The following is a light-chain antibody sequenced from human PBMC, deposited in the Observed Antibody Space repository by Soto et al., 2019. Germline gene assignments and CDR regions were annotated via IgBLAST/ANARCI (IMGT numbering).Light chain of an antibody. Sequence: EIVMTQSPASLSASPGDGATLSCRASQSVASNVAWYQQKPGQGPRLLIHGASTRAVGVPARFSGSGSGTDFTLTISSLQSEDFEVYYCQQYHNWPPQYTFGQGTKLQIK. V-gene: IGKV3-15*01. CDR1: QSVASN. J-gene: IGKJ2*01. CDR2: GAS. CDR3: QQYHNWPPQYT.